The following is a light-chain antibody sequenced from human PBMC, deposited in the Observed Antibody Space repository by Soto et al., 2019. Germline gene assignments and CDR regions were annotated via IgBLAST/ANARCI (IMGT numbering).Light chain of an antibody. CDR2: EVF. J-gene: IGLJ1*01. V-gene: IGLV2-8*01. CDR3: SSYAGYNNFV. CDR1: SNDIGGYNY. Sequence: QSVLTQPPSASGSPGQSVTISCTGTSNDIGGYNYVSWYQHHPGKAPRLLIYEVFKRPSGVPNRFSGSKSGNRASLTVSGLQAEDEADYYCSSYAGYNNFVFGTGTKVTVL.